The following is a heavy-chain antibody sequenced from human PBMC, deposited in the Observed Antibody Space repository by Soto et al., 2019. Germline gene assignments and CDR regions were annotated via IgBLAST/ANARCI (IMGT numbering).Heavy chain of an antibody. CDR2: IRTKTNNYAT. CDR3: METLTPMDG. D-gene: IGHD4-17*01. J-gene: IGHJ6*02. Sequence: EVQLVESGGGLVQPGESLKLSCAASGFTFSGSGIHWVRQASGKGLEWVGHIRTKTNNYATEYAASVRGRFIISRDDSKNTAYLQRASLTTEDTAVYYCMETLTPMDGWGQGTTVTVSS. CDR1: GFTFSGSG. V-gene: IGHV3-73*01.